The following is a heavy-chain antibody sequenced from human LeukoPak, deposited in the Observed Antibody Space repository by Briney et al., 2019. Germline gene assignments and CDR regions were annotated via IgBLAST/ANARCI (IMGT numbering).Heavy chain of an antibody. CDR3: ARGKRVGVGSPLDY. CDR2: ISGSGNRT. J-gene: IGHJ4*02. CDR1: GFISSHYA. V-gene: IGHV3-23*01. D-gene: IGHD1-26*01. Sequence: PGGSLRLSCAASGFISSHYAMTWVRQAPGKGLEWVSSISGSGNRTYYADSVMGRFTISRDISKSTMSLQIHSLRVEDTAIYFCARGKRVGVGSPLDYWGQGTLVSVSS.